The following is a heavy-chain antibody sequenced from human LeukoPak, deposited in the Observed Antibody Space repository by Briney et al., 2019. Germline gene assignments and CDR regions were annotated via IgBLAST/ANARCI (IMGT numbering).Heavy chain of an antibody. D-gene: IGHD2-8*01. CDR2: INHSGST. J-gene: IGHJ4*02. CDR1: GGSFSGDY. CDR3: ARCKRGVNGVCPKGLDY. Sequence: SETLSLTCAVYGGSFSGDYWSWIRQPPGKGLEWIGEINHSGSTNYNPSLKSRVTISVDTSKNQFSLKLSSVTAADTAVYYCARCKRGVNGVCPKGLDYWGQGTLVTVSS. V-gene: IGHV4-34*01.